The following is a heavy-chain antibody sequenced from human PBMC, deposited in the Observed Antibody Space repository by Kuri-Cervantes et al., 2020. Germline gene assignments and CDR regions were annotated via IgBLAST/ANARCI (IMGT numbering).Heavy chain of an antibody. D-gene: IGHD3-22*01. CDR3: ARGRVTRWLPDAFDI. J-gene: IGHJ3*02. V-gene: IGHV4-4*07. CDR1: GGSISSYY. Sequence: SETLSLTCTVSGGSISSYYWSWIRQPAGKGLEWIGRIYTSGSTNYNPSLKSRVTISVDTSKNQFSLKLSSVTAADTAVYYCARGRVTRWLPDAFDIWGQGTMVTVSS. CDR2: IYTSGST.